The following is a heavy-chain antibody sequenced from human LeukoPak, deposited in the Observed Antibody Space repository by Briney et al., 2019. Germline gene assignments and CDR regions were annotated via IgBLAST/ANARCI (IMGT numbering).Heavy chain of an antibody. CDR1: GFTFSSYA. CDR2: ISGSGGST. CDR3: ARIREYHFDY. V-gene: IGHV3-23*01. J-gene: IGHJ4*02. D-gene: IGHD2-2*01. Sequence: GGSLRLSCAASGFTFSSYAMSWVRQAPGKGLEWVSAISGSGGSTYYADSVKGRFAISRDNAKNSLYLQMNSLRAEDTAVYYCARIREYHFDYWGQGTLVTVSS.